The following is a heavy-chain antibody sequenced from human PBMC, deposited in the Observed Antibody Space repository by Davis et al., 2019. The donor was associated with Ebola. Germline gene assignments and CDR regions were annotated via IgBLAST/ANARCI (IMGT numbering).Heavy chain of an antibody. CDR3: ARGGSSRAYGMDV. Sequence: SVKVSCKASGYTFTSYDINWVRQAPGQGLEWMGGIIPIFGTPNYAQKFQGRVTITADKSTGTAYMGLSSLTSDDTAVYYCARGGSSRAYGMDVWGQGTTVTVSS. J-gene: IGHJ6*02. CDR1: GYTFTSYD. V-gene: IGHV1-69*06. CDR2: IIPIFGTP. D-gene: IGHD6-13*01.